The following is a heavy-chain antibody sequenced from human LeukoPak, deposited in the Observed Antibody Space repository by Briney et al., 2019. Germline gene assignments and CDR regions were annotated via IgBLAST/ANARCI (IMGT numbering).Heavy chain of an antibody. D-gene: IGHD3-22*01. CDR2: IFPGDSDT. CDR1: GYSFTNYW. CDR3: ARRVDSSYYYDSSGYHNWFDP. J-gene: IGHJ5*02. V-gene: IGHV5-51*01. Sequence: GESLKISCKFSGYSFTNYWIGWVRQKPGKGLEWMGIIFPGDSDTRYSPSFQGQVTISADKSISTAYLQWSSLKASDTAMYYCARRVDSSYYYDSSGYHNWFDPWGQGTLVTVSS.